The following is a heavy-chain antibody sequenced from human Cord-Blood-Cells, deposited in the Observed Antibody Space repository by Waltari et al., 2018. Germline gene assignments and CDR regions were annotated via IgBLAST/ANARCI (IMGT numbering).Heavy chain of an antibody. V-gene: IGHV1-3*01. CDR2: INGGNGNT. CDR3: ARGIVVVPAAMSD. CDR1: GYTFTSYA. J-gene: IGHJ4*02. D-gene: IGHD2-2*01. Sequence: QVQLVQSGAEVKKPGASVKVSCKASGYTFTSYAMHWVRQAPGQRLEWMGWINGGNGNTKYSQKFQGRVTITRDTSASTAYMELSSLRSEDTAVYYCARGIVVVPAAMSDWGQGTLVTVSS.